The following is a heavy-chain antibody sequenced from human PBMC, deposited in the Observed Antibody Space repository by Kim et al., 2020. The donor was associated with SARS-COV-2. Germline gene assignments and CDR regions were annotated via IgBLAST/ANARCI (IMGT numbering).Heavy chain of an antibody. J-gene: IGHJ4*02. CDR3: ARDSVSRDIHLDY. V-gene: IGHV4-31*03. Sequence: SETLSLTCTVSGGSISSGGYYWSWIRQHPGKGLEWIGYIYYSGSTYYNPSLKSRVTISVDTSKNQFSLKLSSVTAADTAVYYCARDSVSRDIHLDYWGQGTLVTVSS. CDR2: IYYSGST. D-gene: IGHD2-15*01. CDR1: GGSISSGGYY.